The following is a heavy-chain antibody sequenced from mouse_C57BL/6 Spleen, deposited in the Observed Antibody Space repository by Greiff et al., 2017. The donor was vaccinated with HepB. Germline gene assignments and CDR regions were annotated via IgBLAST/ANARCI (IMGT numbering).Heavy chain of an antibody. CDR3: ARPDYGSSYYWYFDV. Sequence: EVQLQQSGAELVKPGASVKLSCTASGFNIKDYYMHWVKQRTEQGLEWIGRIDPEDGETKYAPKFQGKATITADTSSNTAYLQLSSLASEDTAVYSCARPDYGSSYYWYFDVWGTGTTVTVSS. D-gene: IGHD1-1*01. J-gene: IGHJ1*03. CDR2: IDPEDGET. CDR1: GFNIKDYY. V-gene: IGHV14-2*01.